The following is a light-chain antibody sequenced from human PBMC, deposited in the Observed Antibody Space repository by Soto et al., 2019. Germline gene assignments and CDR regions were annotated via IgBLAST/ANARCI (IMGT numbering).Light chain of an antibody. CDR2: AAS. CDR3: QQLNTYPPWT. V-gene: IGKV1-9*01. Sequence: DIQLTQSPSFLSASVGDRVTITCRASQGISSYLAWYQQKPGKAPELLIYAASTLQSGVPSRFSGSGSGTDFTLTISSLQPEDSATYYCQQLNTYPPWTFGQGTKXEIK. CDR1: QGISSY. J-gene: IGKJ1*01.